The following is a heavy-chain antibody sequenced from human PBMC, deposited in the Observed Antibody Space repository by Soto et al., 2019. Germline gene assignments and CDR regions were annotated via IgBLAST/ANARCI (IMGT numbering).Heavy chain of an antibody. J-gene: IGHJ2*01. CDR2: INPNSGGT. CDR3: ARDRRFYDSGSYDIANDPFVVSCPAPIASDL. CDR1: GYTFTGYH. V-gene: IGHV1-2*02. Sequence: ASVKVSCKASGYTFTGYHMHWVRQAPGQGLEWMGWINPNSGGTNYAQKFQGRVTMTRDTSISTAYMEVSRLRSDDTAVYYCARDRRFYDSGSYDIANDPFVVSCPAPIASDL. D-gene: IGHD3-22*01.